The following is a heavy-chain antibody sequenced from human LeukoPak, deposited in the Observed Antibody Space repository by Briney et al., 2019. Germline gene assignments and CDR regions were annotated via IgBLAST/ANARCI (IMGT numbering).Heavy chain of an antibody. CDR3: ARVSMIRGVTSWFDP. V-gene: IGHV3-11*04. J-gene: IGHJ5*02. Sequence: AGGSLRLSCAASGFTFSNAWMSWVRQAPGKGLEWVSYISRSGSPIYYADSVKGRFTISRDNAKNSLYLQMNSLRAEDTAVYYCARVSMIRGVTSWFDPWGQGTLVTVSS. CDR2: ISRSGSPI. CDR1: GFTFSNAW. D-gene: IGHD3-10*01.